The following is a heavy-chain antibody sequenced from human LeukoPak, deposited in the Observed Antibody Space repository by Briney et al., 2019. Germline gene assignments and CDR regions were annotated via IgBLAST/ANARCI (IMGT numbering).Heavy chain of an antibody. J-gene: IGHJ4*02. Sequence: PSETLSLTCTVSGGSISSSSYYWGWIRQPPGKGLEWIGSIYYSGSTYYNPSLKSRVTISVDTSKNQFSLKLSSVTAADTAVYYCASSGWYRSYFDYWGQGTLVTVSS. CDR2: IYYSGST. V-gene: IGHV4-39*01. CDR1: GGSISSSSYY. D-gene: IGHD6-19*01. CDR3: ASSGWYRSYFDY.